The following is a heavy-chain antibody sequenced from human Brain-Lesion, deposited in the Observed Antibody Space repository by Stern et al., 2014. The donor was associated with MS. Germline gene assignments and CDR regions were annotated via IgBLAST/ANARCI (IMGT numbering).Heavy chain of an antibody. CDR2: MYQSGIT. CDR1: GGSISSGNW. D-gene: IGHD1-26*01. Sequence: QVQLVESGPGLVKPSGTLSLTCAVSGGSISSGNWRSWVRQSPGERLGWIGEMYQSGITNYNPSLESRVSISIDKSKNQFSLKVYSLTAADTAVYYCASNRGSGSFFDSWGQGSLVTVSS. CDR3: ASNRGSGSFFDS. J-gene: IGHJ4*02. V-gene: IGHV4-4*02.